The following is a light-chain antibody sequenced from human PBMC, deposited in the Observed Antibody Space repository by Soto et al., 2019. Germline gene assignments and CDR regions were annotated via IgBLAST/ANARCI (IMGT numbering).Light chain of an antibody. CDR2: GAS. CDR1: QSLNRN. V-gene: IGKV3D-15*01. CDR3: QHSNDWPPAFT. Sequence: EILMTQSPATLSVSPGERATLSCRASQSLNRNLAWYQQKPGQAPRLIIYGASTRARGIPARFSGSGSGTEFTLTISSLQSEDFALYYCQHSNDWPPAFTFGPGTKVDL. J-gene: IGKJ3*01.